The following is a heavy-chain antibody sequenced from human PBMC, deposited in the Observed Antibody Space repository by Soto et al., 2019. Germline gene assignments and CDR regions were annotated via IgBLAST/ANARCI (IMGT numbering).Heavy chain of an antibody. Sequence: ASGKVSCKASGYTFTSYAMHWVRQAPGQRLEWMGWINAGNGNTKYSQKFQGRVTITRDTSASTAYIELSSLRSEDTAVYYCARLMRPYRFLNLIYGMDVWGQGTTVPVSS. CDR1: GYTFTSYA. V-gene: IGHV1-3*01. D-gene: IGHD2-8*01. CDR3: ARLMRPYRFLNLIYGMDV. J-gene: IGHJ6*02. CDR2: INAGNGNT.